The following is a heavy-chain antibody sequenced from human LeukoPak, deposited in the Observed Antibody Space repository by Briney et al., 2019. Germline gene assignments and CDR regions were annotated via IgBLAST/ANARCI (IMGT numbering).Heavy chain of an antibody. J-gene: IGHJ5*02. CDR2: IYSGGST. CDR1: GFTVSSNY. Sequence: GGSLRLSCAASGFTVSSNYMTWVRQAPGKGLEWVSLIYSGGSTHYSDSVKGRFTISRDNSKNMLYLQMNSLRAEDTAMYYCARVLYGSGSPWGQGTLVTVSS. CDR3: ARVLYGSGSP. D-gene: IGHD3-10*01. V-gene: IGHV3-53*01.